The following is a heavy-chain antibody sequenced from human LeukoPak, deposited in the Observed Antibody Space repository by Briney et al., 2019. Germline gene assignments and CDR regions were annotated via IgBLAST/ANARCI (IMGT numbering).Heavy chain of an antibody. CDR2: IYYSGST. Sequence: SETLSLTCTVSGGSVSSGNYYWSWIRQPPGKGLEWIGYIYYSGSTNYNPSLKSRVTISVDTSKNQFSLKLSSVTAADTAVYYCARDSWYCSGGSCSPYYYGMDVWGQGTTVTVSS. J-gene: IGHJ6*02. V-gene: IGHV4-61*01. CDR3: ARDSWYCSGGSCSPYYYGMDV. CDR1: GGSVSSGNYY. D-gene: IGHD2-15*01.